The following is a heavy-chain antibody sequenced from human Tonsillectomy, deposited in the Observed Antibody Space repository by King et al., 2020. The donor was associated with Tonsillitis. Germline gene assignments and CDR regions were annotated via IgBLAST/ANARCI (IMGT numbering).Heavy chain of an antibody. CDR2: IYYRWST. J-gene: IGHJ4*02. Sequence: VQLQESGPGLVKPSQTLSLTCTVSGCSISSGDYYWSWIRQPPGKGLDGIGVIYYRWSTYYNPAPKTPGTISVDTSKNQFSLKLSSLTAADTAVYYCARDFKGPAECWGQGTLVTVSS. V-gene: IGHV4-30-4*01. CDR1: GCSISSGDYY. CDR3: ARDFKGPAEC.